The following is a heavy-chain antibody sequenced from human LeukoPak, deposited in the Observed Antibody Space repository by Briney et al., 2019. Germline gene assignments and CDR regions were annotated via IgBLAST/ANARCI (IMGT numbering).Heavy chain of an antibody. J-gene: IGHJ5*02. Sequence: SETLCLTCAVYGGSFSGYYWSWIRQPPGKGLEWIGEINHSGSTNYNPSLKSRVTISVDTSKNQFSLKLSSVTAADTAVYYCARHTLLWFGDRGFDPWGQGTLVTVSS. CDR1: GGSFSGYY. CDR3: ARHTLLWFGDRGFDP. D-gene: IGHD3-10*01. V-gene: IGHV4-34*01. CDR2: INHSGST.